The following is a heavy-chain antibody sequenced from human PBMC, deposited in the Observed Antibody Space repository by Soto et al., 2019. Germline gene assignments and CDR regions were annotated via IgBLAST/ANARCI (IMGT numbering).Heavy chain of an antibody. D-gene: IGHD2-2*01. CDR3: AKDSLLIVVPPALNWIVS. CDR2: ISGSGAGT. J-gene: IGHJ5*01. CDR1: GFTFSSYG. Sequence: GGSLRLSCAASGFTFSSYGMSWVRQVPRKGLEWVSSISGSGAGTDYADSVKGRFTISRDNSKNTLYLQMNSLRAEDTAIYYCAKDSLLIVVPPALNWIVSWGPGTLVTVSS. V-gene: IGHV3-23*01.